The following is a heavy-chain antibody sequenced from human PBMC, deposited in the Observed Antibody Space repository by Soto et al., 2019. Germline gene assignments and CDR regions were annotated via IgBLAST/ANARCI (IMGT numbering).Heavy chain of an antibody. D-gene: IGHD2-15*01. Sequence: ASVKVSCKASGYTFTSYAMHWVRQAPGQRLEWMGWINAGNGNTKYLQKFQGRVTITRDTSASTAYMELSSLRSEDTAVYYCARGCSGGSCYSFQDWGQGTLVTVSS. CDR1: GYTFTSYA. J-gene: IGHJ1*01. CDR3: ARGCSGGSCYSFQD. CDR2: INAGNGNT. V-gene: IGHV1-3*01.